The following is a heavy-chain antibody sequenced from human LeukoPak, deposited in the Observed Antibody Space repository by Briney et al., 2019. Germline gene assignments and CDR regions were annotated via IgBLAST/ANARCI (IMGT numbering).Heavy chain of an antibody. CDR1: GFTVSSNY. J-gene: IGHJ4*02. Sequence: GGSLRLSCAASGFTVSSNYMSWVRQAPGKGLEWVSVIYSGGSTYYADSVKGRFTISRDNSKNTLYLQMNSLRAEDTAVYYCARVATVTTLDYWGQGTLVTVSS. V-gene: IGHV3-53*01. CDR2: IYSGGST. CDR3: ARVATVTTLDY. D-gene: IGHD4-17*01.